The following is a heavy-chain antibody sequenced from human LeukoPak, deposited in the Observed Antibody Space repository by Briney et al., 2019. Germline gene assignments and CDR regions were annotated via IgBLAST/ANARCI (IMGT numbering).Heavy chain of an antibody. J-gene: IGHJ4*02. CDR2: ISDYNGNT. V-gene: IGHV1-18*01. CDR1: GYTFTSYD. CDR3: ARDLRFSYFPEY. D-gene: IGHD3-3*01. Sequence: RGASVRLSCAASGYTFTSYDMSWVRQAPGQGLEWMGWISDYNGNTNYAQKLQGRVNMTTDTSTSTAYMELRSLRSDDTAVYYCARDLRFSYFPEYWGQGTLVTVSS.